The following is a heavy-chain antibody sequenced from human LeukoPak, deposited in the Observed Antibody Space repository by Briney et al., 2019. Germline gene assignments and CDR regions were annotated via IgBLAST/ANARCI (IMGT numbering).Heavy chain of an antibody. J-gene: IGHJ4*02. CDR2: ISSSGVTK. Sequence: QPGGSLRLSCAASGFTFSSYAMNWVRQAPGKGLEWVSYISSSGVTKYYADSVKGRFTISRGNAKNSLYLQMNSLRAEGTAVYYCARSGWHSYYFDYWGQGIPVTVSS. V-gene: IGHV3-48*03. CDR1: GFTFSSYA. CDR3: ARSGWHSYYFDY. D-gene: IGHD6-19*01.